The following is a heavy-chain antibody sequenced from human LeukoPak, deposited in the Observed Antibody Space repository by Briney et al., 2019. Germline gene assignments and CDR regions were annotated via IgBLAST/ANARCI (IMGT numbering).Heavy chain of an antibody. CDR2: INHSGST. V-gene: IGHV4-34*01. CDR1: GGSFSDYY. J-gene: IGHJ4*02. CDR3: ARDRGTWNDDGFDY. Sequence: PSETLSLTCAVYGGSFSDYYWSWIRQPPGKGLEWIGEINHSGSTNNNPSLKSRVTISVDTSKNQFSLKLSSVTAADTAVYYCARDRGTWNDDGFDYWGQGTLVTVSS. D-gene: IGHD1-1*01.